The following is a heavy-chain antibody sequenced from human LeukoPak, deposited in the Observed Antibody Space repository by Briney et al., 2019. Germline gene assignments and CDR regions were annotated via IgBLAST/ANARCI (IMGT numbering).Heavy chain of an antibody. Sequence: PGGSLRLSCTGSGFTFRNYDVNWVRQAPGKGPEWVSSISSSSAHISYADSVKGRFTISRDNAKNSLHLQMDNLRAEDTAMYYCARGLGIILGTTDAFDLWGQGTMVTVSS. J-gene: IGHJ3*01. D-gene: IGHD1-14*01. V-gene: IGHV3-21*01. CDR1: GFTFRNYD. CDR2: ISSSSAHI. CDR3: ARGLGIILGTTDAFDL.